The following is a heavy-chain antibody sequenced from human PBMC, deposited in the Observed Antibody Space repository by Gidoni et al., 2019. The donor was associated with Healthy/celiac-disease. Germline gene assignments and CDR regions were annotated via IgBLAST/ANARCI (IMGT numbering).Heavy chain of an antibody. CDR2: ISAYNGNT. CDR1: GYTFTSYG. D-gene: IGHD1-26*01. CDR3: ARDPPLVGATDFDY. J-gene: IGHJ4*02. Sequence: KASGYTFTSYGISWVRQAPGQGLEWMGWISAYNGNTNYAQKLQGRVTMTTDTSTSTAYMELRSLRSDDTAVYYCARDPPLVGATDFDYWGQGTLVTVSS. V-gene: IGHV1-18*01.